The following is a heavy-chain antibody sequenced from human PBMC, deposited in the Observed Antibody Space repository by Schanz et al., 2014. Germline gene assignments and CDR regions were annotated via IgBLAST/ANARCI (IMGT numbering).Heavy chain of an antibody. CDR3: AKDPYGMDV. Sequence: EVQLVESGGGLVQPGGSLRLSCAASGFTFSSYGMSWVCQAPGKGLEWVSGISSSGSTYYADSVKGRFTISRDNSKNTLYLQMNSLRAEDTAVYYCAKDPYGMDVWGQGTTVTVSS. J-gene: IGHJ6*02. CDR2: ISSSGST. CDR1: GFTFSSYG. V-gene: IGHV3-23*04.